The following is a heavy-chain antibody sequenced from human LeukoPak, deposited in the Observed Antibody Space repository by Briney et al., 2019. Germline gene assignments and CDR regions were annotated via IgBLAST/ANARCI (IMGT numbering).Heavy chain of an antibody. CDR2: IRYDGSNK. CDR3: AKDGKGRITMIGPLDY. Sequence: PRGSLRLSCAASGFTFSSYGMHWVRQAPGKGLEWVAFIRYDGSNKYYADSVKGRFTISRDNSKNTLYLQMNSLRAEDTAVYYCAKDGKGRITMIGPLDYWGQGTLVTVSS. V-gene: IGHV3-30*02. CDR1: GFTFSSYG. J-gene: IGHJ4*02. D-gene: IGHD3-22*01.